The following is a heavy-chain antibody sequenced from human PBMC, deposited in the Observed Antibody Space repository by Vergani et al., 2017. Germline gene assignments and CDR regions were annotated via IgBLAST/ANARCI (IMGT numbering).Heavy chain of an antibody. J-gene: IGHJ6*02. CDR3: ARDQKRYSYGQYGMDV. CDR1: GFTFSSYS. Sequence: EVQLVESGGGLVKPGGSLRLSCAASGFTFSSYSMNWVRQAPGKGVEWVSSISSSSSYIYYADSVKGRFTICRDNAKNSLYLQMNSLRAEDTAVYYCARDQKRYSYGQYGMDVWGQGTTVTVSS. CDR2: ISSSSSYI. V-gene: IGHV3-21*01. D-gene: IGHD5-18*01.